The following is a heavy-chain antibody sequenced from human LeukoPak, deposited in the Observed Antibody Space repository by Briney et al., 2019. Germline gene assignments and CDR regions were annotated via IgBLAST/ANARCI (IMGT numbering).Heavy chain of an antibody. Sequence: SGGSLRLSGAASGFTFSSYAMYWVRQAPGKGPEWLAVISYDGGITHYADSVKDRFTISRDNSKNTLFLQLNSLRGDDTAVYYCARDTTYYYDGGSSGPHYFDYWGQGTLVTVSS. D-gene: IGHD3-10*01. CDR2: ISYDGGIT. V-gene: IGHV3-30*01. CDR3: ARDTTYYYDGGSSGPHYFDY. J-gene: IGHJ4*02. CDR1: GFTFSSYA.